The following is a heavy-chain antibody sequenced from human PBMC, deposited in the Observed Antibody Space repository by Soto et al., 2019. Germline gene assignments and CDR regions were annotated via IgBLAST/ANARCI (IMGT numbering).Heavy chain of an antibody. V-gene: IGHV1-69*01. D-gene: IGHD6-13*01. CDR1: GGTFSSYA. J-gene: IGHJ4*02. CDR2: IIPIFGTA. Sequence: QVQLVQSGAEVQKPGSSVKVSCKASGGTFSSYAISWVRQAPGQGLEWMGGIIPIFGTANYAQKFQGRVTITADESTSTAYMELSSLRSEDTAVYYCARVGLNGRVAAAGTFLYYFDYWGQGTLVTVSS. CDR3: ARVGLNGRVAAAGTFLYYFDY.